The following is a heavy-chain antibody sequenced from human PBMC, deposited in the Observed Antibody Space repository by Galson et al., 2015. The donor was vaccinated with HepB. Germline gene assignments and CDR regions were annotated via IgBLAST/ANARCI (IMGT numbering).Heavy chain of an antibody. V-gene: IGHV1-46*01. D-gene: IGHD6-13*01. CDR1: GYTFTSYY. J-gene: IGHJ4*02. Sequence: SVKVSCKASGYTFTSYYMHWVRQAPGQGLEWMGIINPSGGSTSYAQKFQGRVTMTRDTSTSTVYMELSSLRSEDTAVYYCARRNIAQEYYFYYWGQGTLVTVSA. CDR3: ARRNIAQEYYFYY. CDR2: INPSGGST.